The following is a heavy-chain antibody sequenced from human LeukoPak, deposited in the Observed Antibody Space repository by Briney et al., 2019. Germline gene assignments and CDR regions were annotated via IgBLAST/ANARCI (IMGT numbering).Heavy chain of an antibody. Sequence: GPSVSLSCTASVGTFSSYAISWVRQAPGHGVEWVGGIVPLLGAAKYAQRFQGRVSIIADESTSTTYMELISLRSEDSAMYYCAREDRPYAFDIWGQGTMVTVSS. D-gene: IGHD3-22*01. V-gene: IGHV1-69*13. CDR3: AREDRPYAFDI. J-gene: IGHJ3*02. CDR2: IVPLLGAA. CDR1: VGTFSSYA.